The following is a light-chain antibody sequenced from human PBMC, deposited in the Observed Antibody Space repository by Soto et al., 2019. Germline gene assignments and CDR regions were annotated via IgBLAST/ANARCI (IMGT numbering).Light chain of an antibody. CDR2: DVS. J-gene: IGLJ3*02. Sequence: QSALTQPRSVSGSPGQSVTISCTGTSSDVGGYDFVSWYQQHPGKAPKLMIYDVSKRPSGVPDRFSGSKSANSASLTISGLQAEDEALYYCCSYAGSYNLGVFGGETKLTVL. CDR3: CSYAGSYNLGV. CDR1: SSDVGGYDF. V-gene: IGLV2-11*01.